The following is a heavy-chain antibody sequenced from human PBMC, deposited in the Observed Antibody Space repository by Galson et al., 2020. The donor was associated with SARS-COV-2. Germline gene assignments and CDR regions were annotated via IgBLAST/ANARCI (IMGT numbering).Heavy chain of an antibody. J-gene: IGHJ5*02. V-gene: IGHV3-23*01. CDR1: GFTFSTYA. D-gene: IGHD6-13*01. CDR3: TGDIAALTNHNWFDP. CDR2: ISDNGDDI. Sequence: GESLKISCAASGFTFSTYAMSWVRQAPGKGLEWVSTISDNGDDIYYSPSVKGRFTISRDNSENTLNLQMNSLRVEDAAIYYCTGDIAALTNHNWFDPWGQGTLVTVSS.